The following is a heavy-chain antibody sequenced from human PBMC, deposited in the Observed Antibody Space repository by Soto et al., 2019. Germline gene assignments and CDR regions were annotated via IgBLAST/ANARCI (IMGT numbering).Heavy chain of an antibody. CDR2: ITKSSRTI. D-gene: IGHD5-12*01. Sequence: PGGSLRLSCAASGFTFSTYSMNWVRQAPGKGLEWISYITKSSRTIYYADSVKGRFTISRDNAKNPLYLQMNSLRAEDTAVYYCTRDHGYGYGMDVWGQGTTVTVSS. V-gene: IGHV3-48*01. CDR3: TRDHGYGYGMDV. CDR1: GFTFSTYS. J-gene: IGHJ6*02.